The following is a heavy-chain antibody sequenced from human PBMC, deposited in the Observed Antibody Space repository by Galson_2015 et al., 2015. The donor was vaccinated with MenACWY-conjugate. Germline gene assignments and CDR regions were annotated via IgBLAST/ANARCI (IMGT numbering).Heavy chain of an antibody. J-gene: IGHJ6*02. V-gene: IGHV5-51*01. CDR2: ISPGDSNT. CDR1: GYILTTYW. Sequence: QSGAEVTKPGESLTISCKASGYILTTYWIAWVRQMPGKGLEWMGLISPGDSNTRYSPSFQGQVTISADKSISTAYLQWSSLKASDTAMYYCARHPPGGRGMDVWGQGTTVTVSS. CDR3: ARHPPGGRGMDV. D-gene: IGHD1-26*01.